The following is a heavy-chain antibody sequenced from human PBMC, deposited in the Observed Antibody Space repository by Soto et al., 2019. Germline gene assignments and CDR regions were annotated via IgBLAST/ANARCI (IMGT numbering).Heavy chain of an antibody. Sequence: PGGSLRLSCSASGFTFSSYTLHWVRQAPGKGLEYVSAISSNGLNTYYADSVKGRFTISRDNSKNTLYLQMSSLRTEDTAVYYCVKDAINYFDSSGYWAYWGQGTQVTVSS. V-gene: IGHV3-64D*06. CDR3: VKDAINYFDSSGYWAY. CDR1: GFTFSSYT. D-gene: IGHD3-22*01. CDR2: ISSNGLNT. J-gene: IGHJ4*02.